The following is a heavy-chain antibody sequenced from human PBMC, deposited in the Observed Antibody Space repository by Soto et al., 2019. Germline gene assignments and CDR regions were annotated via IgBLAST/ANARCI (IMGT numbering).Heavy chain of an antibody. D-gene: IGHD3-10*01. CDR3: AKVSRKGSAIAFDS. CDR2: VNPNNGDT. J-gene: IGHJ4*02. Sequence: QVQLVQSGAELKKPGASVKVSCKASGYTFSNYDMNWVRQATGQGPEWIGWVNPNNGDTGYAQKFKGRVPLTTDIATTTAYMELTSLRSEDTAIYYCAKVSRKGSAIAFDSWGQGTLITVSS. CDR1: GYTFSNYD. V-gene: IGHV1-8*01.